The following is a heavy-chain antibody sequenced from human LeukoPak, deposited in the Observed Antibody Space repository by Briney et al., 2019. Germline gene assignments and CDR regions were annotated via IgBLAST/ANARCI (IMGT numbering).Heavy chain of an antibody. D-gene: IGHD1-26*01. Sequence: GGSLRLSCAASGFTFSSYGMHWVRQAPGKGLEWVAVISYDGSNKYYADSVKGRFTISRDNSKNTLYLQMNSLRAEDTAVYYCAKDRIVGATYYFDYWGQGPLVTVSS. J-gene: IGHJ4*02. CDR2: ISYDGSNK. CDR1: GFTFSSYG. V-gene: IGHV3-30*18. CDR3: AKDRIVGATYYFDY.